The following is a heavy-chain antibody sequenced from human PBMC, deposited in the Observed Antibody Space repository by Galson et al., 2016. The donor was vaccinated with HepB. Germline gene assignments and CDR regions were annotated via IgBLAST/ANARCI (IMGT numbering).Heavy chain of an antibody. V-gene: IGHV1-3*04. CDR1: GYTFTSYA. CDR2: INNDSGYT. D-gene: IGHD2-21*02. CDR3: VKGPFEGGDVY. Sequence: SVKVSCKASGYTFTSYAMQWVRRAPGQGLGWMGWINNDSGYTKYSQKFQGRVTITRDTSSRTAYLELSRLTSEDTAVYYCVKGPFEGGDVYWGQGTLVTVSS. J-gene: IGHJ4*02.